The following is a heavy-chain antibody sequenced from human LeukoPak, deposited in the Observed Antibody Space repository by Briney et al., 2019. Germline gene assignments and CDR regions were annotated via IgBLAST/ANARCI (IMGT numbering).Heavy chain of an antibody. CDR1: GGSISSYF. CDR3: ARETRESRYFDL. J-gene: IGHJ2*01. D-gene: IGHD4-23*01. CDR2: IHTSGST. V-gene: IGHV4-4*07. Sequence: SETLSLTCTVSGGSISSYFWSWIRQPAGKGLEWIGGIHTSGSTNYNSSLKTRVAMSLDTSKNQSSLNLTSVTAADTAVYYCARETRESRYFDLWGRGTPVTVSS.